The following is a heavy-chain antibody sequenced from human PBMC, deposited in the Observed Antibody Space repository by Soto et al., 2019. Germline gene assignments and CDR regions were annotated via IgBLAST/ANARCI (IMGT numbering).Heavy chain of an antibody. Sequence: PSETLSPTCTVSGGSISSYYWSWIRQPPGKGLEWIGYIYYSGSTNYNPSLKSRVTISVDTSKNQFSLKLSSVTAADTAVYYCARDRGRYCGGDCFLGMDVWGQGTTVTVSS. V-gene: IGHV4-59*01. CDR2: IYYSGST. J-gene: IGHJ6*02. CDR3: ARDRGRYCGGDCFLGMDV. CDR1: GGSISSYY. D-gene: IGHD2-21*02.